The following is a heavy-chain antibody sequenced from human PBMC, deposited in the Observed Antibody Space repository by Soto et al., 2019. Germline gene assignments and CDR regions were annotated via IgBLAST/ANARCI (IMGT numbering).Heavy chain of an antibody. J-gene: IGHJ4*02. CDR3: ARLGRWLQALDS. V-gene: IGHV4-59*08. Sequence: PSETLSLTCTVSGGYISDYYWSWIRQPPGKGLEWVGYIYYTGSTTYNPSLKSRLTLSVDTSKNQFSLKLRSVSAADTAVYYCARLGRWLQALDSWGQGTLVTVSS. CDR1: GGYISDYY. D-gene: IGHD5-12*01. CDR2: IYYTGST.